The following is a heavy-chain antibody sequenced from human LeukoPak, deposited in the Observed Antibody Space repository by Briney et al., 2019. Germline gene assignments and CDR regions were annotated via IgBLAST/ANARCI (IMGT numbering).Heavy chain of an antibody. D-gene: IGHD2-2*01. CDR1: GYTFTSYY. J-gene: IGHJ5*02. V-gene: IGHV1-46*03. CDR2: INPSGGST. Sequence: ASVKVSCKASGYTFTSYYMHWVRQAPGQGLEWMGIINPSGGSTSYAQKFQGRVTMTRDTSTSTVYMELSSLRSEDTAVYYCARVSGNRGLGQVVVPAAPWGWFDPWGQGTLVTVSS. CDR3: ARVSGNRGLGQVVVPAAPWGWFDP.